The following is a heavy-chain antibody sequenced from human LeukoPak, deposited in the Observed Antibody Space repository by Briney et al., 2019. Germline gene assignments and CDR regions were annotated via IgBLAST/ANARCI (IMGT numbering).Heavy chain of an antibody. J-gene: IGHJ6*02. CDR2: ITGSGGNT. CDR3: AKAASSSWPSYYYGMDV. V-gene: IGHV3-23*01. CDR1: GFIFSSYS. Sequence: GGSLRLSCAASGFIFSSYSMSWVRQAPGKGLEWVSVITGSGGNTYYADSVKGRFTISKDNSKNTAYLQMSSLRVDDTAVYYCAKAASSSWPSYYYGMDVWGQGTTVTVSS. D-gene: IGHD6-13*01.